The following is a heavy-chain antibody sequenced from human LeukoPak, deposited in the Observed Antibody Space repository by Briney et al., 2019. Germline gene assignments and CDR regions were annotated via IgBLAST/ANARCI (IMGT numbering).Heavy chain of an antibody. CDR1: GGSISGSY. D-gene: IGHD6-6*01. J-gene: IGHJ4*02. V-gene: IGHV4-59*08. Sequence: SETLSLTCTVSGGSISGSYWSWIRQPPGKGLEWIGYIYYSGDSNYNPSLKSRATISLNTSKNQFSLKVSSVTAADTAIYYCARHPYARPFDSGGQGTVVTVSS. CDR3: ARHPYARPFDS. CDR2: IYYSGDS.